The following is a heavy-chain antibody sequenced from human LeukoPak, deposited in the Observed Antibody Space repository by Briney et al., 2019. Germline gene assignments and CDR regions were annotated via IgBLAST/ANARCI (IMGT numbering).Heavy chain of an antibody. CDR2: ISAYNGNT. CDR1: GYTFTGYY. V-gene: IGHV1-18*04. D-gene: IGHD3-16*02. J-gene: IGHJ4*02. CDR3: ARDRPYNNYDYVWGSYRPIDY. Sequence: ASVKVSCKASGYTFTGYYIHWVRQAPGQGLEWMGWISAYNGNTNYAQKLQGRVTMTTDTSTSTAYMELRSLRSDDTAVYYCARDRPYNNYDYVWGSYRPIDYWGQGPWSPSPQ.